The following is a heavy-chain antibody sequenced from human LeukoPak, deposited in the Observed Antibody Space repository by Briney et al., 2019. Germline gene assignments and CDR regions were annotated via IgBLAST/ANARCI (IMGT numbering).Heavy chain of an antibody. Sequence: SKTLSLTCAVYGGSFSGYYWSWIRQPPGKGLEWIGEINHSGSTNYNPSLKSRVTISVDTSKNQFSLKLSSVTAADTAVYYCARGDGSFDYWGQGTLVTVSS. CDR2: INHSGST. CDR3: ARGDGSFDY. J-gene: IGHJ4*02. CDR1: GGSFSGYY. V-gene: IGHV4-34*01. D-gene: IGHD2-15*01.